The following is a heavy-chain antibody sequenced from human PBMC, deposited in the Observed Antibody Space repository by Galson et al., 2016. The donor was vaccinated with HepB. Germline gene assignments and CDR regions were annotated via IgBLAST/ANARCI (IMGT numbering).Heavy chain of an antibody. CDR2: IDWGGDK. V-gene: IGHV2-70*01. Sequence: KTLTLTCTFSGFSLTTTGMRVSWIRQSPGKALEWLALIDWGGDKYYSTSLKTRLTISKDTSENQVVLTMTNLDAVDTATYYCGRLRTTGEPFEVWGQGT. J-gene: IGHJ3*01. D-gene: IGHD1-1*01. CDR1: GFSLTTTGMR. CDR3: GRLRTTGEPFEV.